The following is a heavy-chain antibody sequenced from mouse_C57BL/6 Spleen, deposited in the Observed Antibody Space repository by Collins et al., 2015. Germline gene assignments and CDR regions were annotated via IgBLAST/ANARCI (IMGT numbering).Heavy chain of an antibody. CDR3: ARERTIEGYFDY. CDR2: INPNNGGT. D-gene: IGHD1-1*02. CDR1: GYTFTDYC. V-gene: IGHV1-26*01. Sequence: EVQLQQSGPELVKPGASVKISCKASGYTFTDYCMNWVKQSHGKSLEWIGDINPNNGGTSYNQKFKGKATLTVDKSSSTAYMELRSLTSEDSAVYYCARERTIEGYFDYWGQGTTLTVSS. J-gene: IGHJ2*01.